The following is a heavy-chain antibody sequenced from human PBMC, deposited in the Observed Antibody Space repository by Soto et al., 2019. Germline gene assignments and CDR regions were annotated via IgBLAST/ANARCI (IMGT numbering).Heavy chain of an antibody. CDR2: ISSSSSYI. CDR3: ARESCGGGDSNCYYYCALDV. V-gene: IGHV3-21*01. J-gene: IGHJ3*01. Sequence: PGGFLRLSCAASGFTFSSYSMNWVRQAPGKGLEWVSSISSSSSYIYYADSVKGRFTISRDSAKNSLYLQMNSLRAEDTAVYYCARESCGGGDSNCYYYCALDVWGQRTMVTVSS. D-gene: IGHD3-22*01. CDR1: GFTFSSYS.